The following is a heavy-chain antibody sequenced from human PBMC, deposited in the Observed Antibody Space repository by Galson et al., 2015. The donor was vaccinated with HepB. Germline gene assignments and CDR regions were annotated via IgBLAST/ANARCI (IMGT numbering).Heavy chain of an antibody. Sequence: SLRLSCAASGFTFSSYGMHWVRQAPGKGLEWVAVIWYDGSNKYYADSVKGRFTISRDNSKNTLYLQMNSLRAEDTAVYYCARARWLVLRYYYYGMDVWGQGTTVTVSS. CDR3: ARARWLVLRYYYYGMDV. CDR2: IWYDGSNK. D-gene: IGHD6-19*01. CDR1: GFTFSSYG. J-gene: IGHJ6*02. V-gene: IGHV3-33*01.